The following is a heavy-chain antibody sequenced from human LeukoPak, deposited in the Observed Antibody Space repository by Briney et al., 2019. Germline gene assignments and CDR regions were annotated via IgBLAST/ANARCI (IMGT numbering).Heavy chain of an antibody. CDR1: GFTFSDYY. D-gene: IGHD3-22*01. V-gene: IGHV3-11*01. Sequence: GGSLRLSCAASGFTFSDYYMSWIRQAPGKGLEWVSYISSSGSTIYYADSVKGRFTISRDNAKNSLYLQMNSLRAEDTAVYYCARGDSSGYYCVSGTDYWGQGTLVTVSS. J-gene: IGHJ4*02. CDR2: ISSSGSTI. CDR3: ARGDSSGYYCVSGTDY.